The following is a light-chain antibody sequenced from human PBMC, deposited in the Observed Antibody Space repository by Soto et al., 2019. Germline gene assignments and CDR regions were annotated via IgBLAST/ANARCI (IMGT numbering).Light chain of an antibody. J-gene: IGLJ7*01. CDR2: EVS. CDR1: SSDVGSYNL. V-gene: IGLV2-23*02. CDR3: CSYAGTSTHTV. Sequence: QPASVSGSSGQSITLSCTGTSSDVGSYNLVSWYQQHPGKAPKLMISEVSKRPSGIYDRFSGSKSGSTASLTISGLQAEDEADYYCCSYAGTSTHTVFGGGTQLTVL.